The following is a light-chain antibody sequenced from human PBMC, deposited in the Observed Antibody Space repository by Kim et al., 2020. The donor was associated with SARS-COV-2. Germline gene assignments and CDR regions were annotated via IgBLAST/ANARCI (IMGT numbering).Light chain of an antibody. CDR3: LQHYDYPRT. J-gene: IGKJ1*01. V-gene: IGKV1-17*01. CDR2: AAS. CDR1: HGIRNE. Sequence: ASVGERVTITCRASHGIRNELGWYQQKPGKAPNRLIYAASSLQSGVPSRFSGSGSGTEFTLTISSLQPEDFATYYCLQHYDYPRTFGQGTKVDIK.